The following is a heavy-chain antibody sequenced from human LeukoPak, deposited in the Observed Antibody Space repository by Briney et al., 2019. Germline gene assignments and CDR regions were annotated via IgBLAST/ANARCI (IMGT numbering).Heavy chain of an antibody. CDR1: GGSISSGGYY. J-gene: IGHJ4*02. V-gene: IGHV4-31*03. Sequence: SETLSLTCTVSGGSISSGGYYWSWIRQHPGKGLEWIGYIYYSGSTYYNPSLKSRVTISVDTSKNQFSLKLSSVTAADTAVYYCARGRGSNSPFDYWGQGTLVTVSS. D-gene: IGHD4-11*01. CDR2: IYYSGST. CDR3: ARGRGSNSPFDY.